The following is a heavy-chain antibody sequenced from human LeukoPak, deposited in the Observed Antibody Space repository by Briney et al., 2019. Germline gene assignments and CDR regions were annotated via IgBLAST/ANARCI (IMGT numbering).Heavy chain of an antibody. V-gene: IGHV3-21*01. J-gene: IGHJ4*02. CDR2: ISSSSSYI. Sequence: PGGSLRLSCAASGFTFSSYSMNWVRQAPGKGLEWVSSISSSSSYIYYADSVKGRFTISRDNAKNSLYLQMNSLRAEDTAVYYCARDHDYVWGSLGLDYWGQGTLVTVSS. CDR1: GFTFSSYS. D-gene: IGHD3-16*01. CDR3: ARDHDYVWGSLGLDY.